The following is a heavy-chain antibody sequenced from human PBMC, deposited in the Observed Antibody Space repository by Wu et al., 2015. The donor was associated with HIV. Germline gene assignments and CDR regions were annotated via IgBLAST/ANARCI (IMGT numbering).Heavy chain of an antibody. CDR2: IIPIFGTA. CDR1: GGTFTRYA. CDR3: ARAGGRDYYDSSGYYRW. Sequence: QVQLVQSGAEVKKPGSSVKVSCKASGGTFTRYAISWVRQAPGQGLEWMGGIIPIFGTANYAQKFQGRVTITADESTSTAYMELSSLRSEDTAVYYCARAGGRDYYDSSGYYRWWGQGTLVTVSS. D-gene: IGHD3-22*01. J-gene: IGHJ4*02. V-gene: IGHV1-69*12.